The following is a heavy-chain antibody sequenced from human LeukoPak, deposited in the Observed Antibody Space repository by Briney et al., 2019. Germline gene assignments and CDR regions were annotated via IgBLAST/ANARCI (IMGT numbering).Heavy chain of an antibody. D-gene: IGHD1-26*01. CDR3: ARQGSGSLNC. Sequence: SETLSLTCTVSGGSISSSSYYWGWIRQPPGKGLEWIGSIYYSGSTYYNPSLKSRVTISVDTSKNQFSLKLSSVTAADTAVYYCARQGSGSLNCWGQGTLVTVSS. CDR2: IYYSGST. V-gene: IGHV4-39*01. CDR1: GGSISSSSYY. J-gene: IGHJ4*02.